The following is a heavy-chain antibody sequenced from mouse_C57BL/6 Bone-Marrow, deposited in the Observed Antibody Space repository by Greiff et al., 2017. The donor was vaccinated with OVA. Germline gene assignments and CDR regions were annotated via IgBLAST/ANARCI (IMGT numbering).Heavy chain of an antibody. J-gene: IGHJ2*01. CDR3: AISGGRCDY. CDR1: GYSFTGYY. Sequence: VQLQQSGPELVKPGASVKISCKASGYSFTGYYMNWVKQSPEKSLEWIGEINPSTGGTTYNQKFNAKATLTVDKSSSTAYMQLKSLTSEVSAVYYCAISGGRCDYWGQGTTLTVSS. CDR2: INPSTGGT. V-gene: IGHV1-42*01. D-gene: IGHD1-1*02.